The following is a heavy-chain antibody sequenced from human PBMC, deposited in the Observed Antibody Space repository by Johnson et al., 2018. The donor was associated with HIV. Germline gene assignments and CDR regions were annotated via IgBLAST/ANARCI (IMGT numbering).Heavy chain of an antibody. Sequence: QVQLVESGGGVVQPGGSLRLSCAASGFTFSSYGMHWVRQAPAKGLEWVAFISYDGSDKYYADSVKGRLTISRDSSRNTLYLQMNSLRPEDTAVYYCARGVVGVLSNALDIWGQGTMVSVSS. CDR1: GFTFSSYG. CDR2: ISYDGSDK. V-gene: IGHV3-30*03. CDR3: ARGVVGVLSNALDI. D-gene: IGHD3-16*01. J-gene: IGHJ3*02.